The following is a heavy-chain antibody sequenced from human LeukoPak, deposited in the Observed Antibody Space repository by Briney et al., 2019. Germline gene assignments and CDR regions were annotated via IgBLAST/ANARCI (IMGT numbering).Heavy chain of an antibody. J-gene: IGHJ4*02. CDR2: IYYSGST. Sequence: SETLSLTCTVSGGPISSSSSYWGWIRQPPGKGLEWIGSIYYSGSTYYNPSLKSRVTISVDTSKNQFSLKLSSVTAADTAVYYCASTDDSSGYRVDYWGQGTLVTVSS. CDR3: ASTDDSSGYRVDY. D-gene: IGHD3-22*01. CDR1: GGPISSSSSY. V-gene: IGHV4-39*07.